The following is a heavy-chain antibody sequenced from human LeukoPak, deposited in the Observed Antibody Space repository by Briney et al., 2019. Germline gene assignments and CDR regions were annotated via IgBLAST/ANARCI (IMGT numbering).Heavy chain of an antibody. CDR3: VKDLSRLGAFHV. Sequence: GGSLRLSCAASGFTFRTYGMHWVRQAPGKGLEWVAVISYDEIDKYYADSVKGRFTISRDNYKNTLYLQMNSLRAEDTAVYYCVKDLSRLGAFHVWGQGTMVTVSS. J-gene: IGHJ3*01. D-gene: IGHD5-12*01. CDR1: GFTFRTYG. V-gene: IGHV3-30*18. CDR2: ISYDEIDK.